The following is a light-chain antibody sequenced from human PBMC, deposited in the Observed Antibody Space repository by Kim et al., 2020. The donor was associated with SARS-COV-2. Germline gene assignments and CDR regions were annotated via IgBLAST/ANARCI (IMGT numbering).Light chain of an antibody. Sequence: QTVVTQEPSFSVSPGGTVTLTCGLTSGSVSTNYSPSWYRRTPGQAPRTLIYNTNTRSSGVPDRLSGSILGNKAALTITGAQADDECDYYCALYMGSGIWVFGGGTQLTVL. V-gene: IGLV8-61*01. J-gene: IGLJ3*02. CDR1: SGSVSTNYS. CDR2: NTN. CDR3: ALYMGSGIWV.